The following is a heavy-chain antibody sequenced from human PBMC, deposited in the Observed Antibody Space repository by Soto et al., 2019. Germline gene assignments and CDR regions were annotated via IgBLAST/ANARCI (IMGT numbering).Heavy chain of an antibody. CDR2: ISAYNGNT. Sequence: GASVKVSCKASGYTFTICGIIWVRQAPGQGLEWMGWISAYNGNTNYAQKLQGRVTMTTDTSTSTAYMELRSLRSDDTAVYYCARETSGIAVAGTFIYWGQGTLVTVSS. J-gene: IGHJ4*02. D-gene: IGHD6-19*01. V-gene: IGHV1-18*01. CDR3: ARETSGIAVAGTFIY. CDR1: GYTFTICG.